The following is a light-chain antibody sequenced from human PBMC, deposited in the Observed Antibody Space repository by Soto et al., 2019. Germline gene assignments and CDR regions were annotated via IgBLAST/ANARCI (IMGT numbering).Light chain of an antibody. CDR2: GAS. V-gene: IGKV3-20*01. Sequence: EIVLTQSPGTLSLSPGERATLSCRASQSVSSSYLAWYQQKPGQAPRLLIYGASSRATGIPDRFSGSGSGTDFTLTISRLEPEDFAVYYCQQYNNWPWLTFGGGTKMEI. CDR3: QQYNNWPWLT. J-gene: IGKJ4*01. CDR1: QSVSSSY.